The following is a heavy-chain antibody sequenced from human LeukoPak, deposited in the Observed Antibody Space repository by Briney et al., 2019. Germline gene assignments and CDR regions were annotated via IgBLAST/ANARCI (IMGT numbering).Heavy chain of an antibody. V-gene: IGHV1-8*01. Sequence: ASVKVSCKASGYTFTSYDINWVRQATGPGHEWMGWMNPNSGNTGYAQKFQGRVTMTRNTSISTAYMELSSLRSEDTAVYYCARPSGWSHMDVWGKGTTVTVSS. J-gene: IGHJ6*03. CDR3: ARPSGWSHMDV. CDR1: GYTFTSYD. CDR2: MNPNSGNT. D-gene: IGHD6-19*01.